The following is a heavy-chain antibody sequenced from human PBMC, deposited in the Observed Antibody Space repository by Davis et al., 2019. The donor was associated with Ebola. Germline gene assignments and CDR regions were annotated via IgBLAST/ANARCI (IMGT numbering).Heavy chain of an antibody. CDR3: VRDSGGYVRN. CDR2: ISAYTGDT. CDR1: GYTFTTYG. D-gene: IGHD5-12*01. V-gene: IGHV1-18*01. Sequence: ASVKVSCKASGYTFTTYGFSWVRQAPGQGLEWMGWISAYTGDTNYAQKLQGRVTMTTDTSTSTAYMELRSLRSDDTAVYYCVRDSGGYVRNWGQGTLVTVSS. J-gene: IGHJ4*02.